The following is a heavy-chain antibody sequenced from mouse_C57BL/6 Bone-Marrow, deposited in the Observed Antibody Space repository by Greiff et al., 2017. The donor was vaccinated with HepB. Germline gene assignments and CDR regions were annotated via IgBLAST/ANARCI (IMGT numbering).Heavy chain of an antibody. J-gene: IGHJ1*03. CDR3: TGGYWYFDV. Sequence: VKLVESGAELVRPGASVTLSCKASGYTFTDYEMHWVKQTPVHGLEWIGAIDPETGGTAYNQKFKGKAILTADKSSSTAYMERRSLTSEDSAVYYCTGGYWYFDVWGTGTTVTVSS. CDR2: IDPETGGT. CDR1: GYTFTDYE. V-gene: IGHV1-15*01. D-gene: IGHD1-1*02.